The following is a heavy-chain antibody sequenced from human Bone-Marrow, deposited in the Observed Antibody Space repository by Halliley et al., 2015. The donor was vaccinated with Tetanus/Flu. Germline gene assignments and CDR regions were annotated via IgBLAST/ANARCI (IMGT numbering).Heavy chain of an antibody. CDR3: AALVSNGWYIPEGGYFQH. V-gene: IGHV4-59*01. CDR2: IHYGGTT. CDR1: GGSISSYY. D-gene: IGHD6-19*01. Sequence: TLSLTCTVSGGSISSYYWSWLRQSPGKGLGWIGYIHYGGTTKYNPSLKSRVTISVDTSEYQFSLNLRSVTAADTAVYYCAALVSNGWYIPEGGYFQHWGQGTLVTASS. J-gene: IGHJ1*01.